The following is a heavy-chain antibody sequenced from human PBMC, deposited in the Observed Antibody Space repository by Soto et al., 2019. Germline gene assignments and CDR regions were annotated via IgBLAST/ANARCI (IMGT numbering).Heavy chain of an antibody. CDR2: ISAYNGNT. CDR1: GYTFTSYG. V-gene: IGHV1-18*01. Sequence: ASVKVSCKASGYTFTSYGISWVRQAPGQGLEWMGWISAYNGNTNYAQKLQGRVTMTTDTSTSTAYMELRSLRSDDTAVYYGAREARRRYLPAYCGQGTLVTVSS. CDR3: AREARRRYLPAY. J-gene: IGHJ1*01. D-gene: IGHD6-6*01.